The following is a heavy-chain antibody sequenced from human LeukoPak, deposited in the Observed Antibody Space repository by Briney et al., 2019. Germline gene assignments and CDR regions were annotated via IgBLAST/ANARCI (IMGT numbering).Heavy chain of an antibody. CDR3: ARVLNKHSYEDY. Sequence: PSETLSLTCAVSGGSISSGGYSWSWIRQPPGKGLEWIGYIYHSGSTYYNPSLKSRVTISVGRSKNQFSLKLSSVTAADTAVYYCARVLNKHSYEDYWGQGTLVTVSS. CDR2: IYHSGST. CDR1: GGSISSGGYS. D-gene: IGHD5-18*01. V-gene: IGHV4-30-2*01. J-gene: IGHJ4*02.